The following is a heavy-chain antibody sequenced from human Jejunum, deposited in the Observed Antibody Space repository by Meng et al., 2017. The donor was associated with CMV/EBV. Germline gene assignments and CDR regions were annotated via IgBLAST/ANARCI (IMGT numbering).Heavy chain of an antibody. J-gene: IGHJ4*02. CDR1: GYTFTDHN. CDR2: ISLGNGQT. V-gene: IGHV1-18*04. D-gene: IGHD7-27*01. CDR3: ARDVWGFDY. Sequence: QVHLLKSGAEVKKPGASVEISCKTSGYTFTDHNIGWVRQAPGQGLEWVGWISLGNGQTVYGHKVQGRVTVTTDTSTSTAYMELRSLRSDDTAMYYCARDVWGFDYWGQGTLVTVSS.